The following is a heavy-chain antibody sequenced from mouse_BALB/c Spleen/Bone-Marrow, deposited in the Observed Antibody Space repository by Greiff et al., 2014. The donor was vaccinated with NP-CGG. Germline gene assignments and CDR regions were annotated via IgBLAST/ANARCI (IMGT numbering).Heavy chain of an antibody. V-gene: IGHV5-4*02. J-gene: IGHJ4*01. Sequence: EVMLVESGGGLVKPGGSLKLSCAASGFTFSDFYMYWVRQTPGKRLEWVATISDGGSYIYYPDSVKGRFTISRDDAKNNLYLQMSSLKSEDTAVYYCTRDRGVQGYAMDYWGQGTSVTVSS. CDR3: TRDRGVQGYAMDY. CDR2: ISDGGSYI. D-gene: IGHD2-14*01. CDR1: GFTFSDFY.